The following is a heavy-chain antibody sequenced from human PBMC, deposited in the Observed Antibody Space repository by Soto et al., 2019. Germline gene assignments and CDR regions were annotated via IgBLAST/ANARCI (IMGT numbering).Heavy chain of an antibody. Sequence: QVQLQESGPGLVKPSQTLSLTCTVSGDSISSGGYYWSWIRQHPGKGLEWIGYIYYSGSPHYNPSLKSRVTISVDTSKNQFSLNLSSVTAADTAVYYCARSSNTGSYYVCDYWGQRTLVTVSS. CDR2: IYYSGSP. D-gene: IGHD1-26*01. CDR3: ARSSNTGSYYVCDY. V-gene: IGHV4-31*03. J-gene: IGHJ4*02. CDR1: GDSISSGGYY.